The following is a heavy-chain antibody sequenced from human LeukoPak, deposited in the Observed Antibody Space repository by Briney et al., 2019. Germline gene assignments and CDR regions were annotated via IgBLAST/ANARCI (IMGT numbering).Heavy chain of an antibody. CDR3: ARELVVGPAEYFQD. J-gene: IGHJ1*01. D-gene: IGHD2-8*02. Sequence: GGSLRLSCVASGFTFRNYWMSWLRQAPGKGPEWVANTNQDGSEKYYLDSVKGRFTISRDSAKNSLYLQMNSLRDEDTAVYYCARELVVGPAEYFQDWGQGTLVTVSS. CDR1: GFTFRNYW. CDR2: TNQDGSEK. V-gene: IGHV3-7*01.